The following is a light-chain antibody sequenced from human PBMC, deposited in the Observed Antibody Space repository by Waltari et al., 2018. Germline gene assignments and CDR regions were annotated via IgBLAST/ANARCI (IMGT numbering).Light chain of an antibody. V-gene: IGLV2-11*01. CDR1: SSDVGPYRY. CDR3: CSYAGDAVYM. J-gene: IGLJ3*02. CDR2: DVS. Sequence: GSPGQSVTISCTGTSSDVGPYRYVSWYQHHPGKAPKVMIFDVSRRPSGVPDRFSGSKSGNTASLTISGLQAEDEADYYCCSYAGDAVYMFGGGTKVTVL.